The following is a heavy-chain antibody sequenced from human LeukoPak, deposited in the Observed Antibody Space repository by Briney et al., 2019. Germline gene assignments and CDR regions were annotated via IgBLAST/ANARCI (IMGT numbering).Heavy chain of an antibody. Sequence: SETLSLTCTVSGGSISSSSYYWGWIRQPPGKGLEWIGSIYYSGSTYYNPSLKSRVTISVDTSKNQFSLKLSSVTAADTAVYYCASFPVWPGPKISWGQGTLVTVSS. D-gene: IGHD1-14*01. CDR1: GGSISSSSYY. CDR2: IYYSGST. V-gene: IGHV4-39*07. CDR3: ASFPVWPGPKIS. J-gene: IGHJ4*02.